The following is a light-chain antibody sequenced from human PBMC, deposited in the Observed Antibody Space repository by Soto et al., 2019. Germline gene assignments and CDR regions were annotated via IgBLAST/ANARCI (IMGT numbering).Light chain of an antibody. V-gene: IGLV2-14*01. CDR1: SSDVGGYNY. CDR2: XXX. Sequence: QSALTQPASVSGSPGQSITISCTGTSSDVGGYNYVSWYQQHPGKAPKLIIXXXXXXXXXXXXXXXXSKSGNTASLTISGLXAXXXXXXYCNSYTSKSTGVFGTGTKVTVL. CDR3: NSYTSKSTGV. J-gene: IGLJ1*01.